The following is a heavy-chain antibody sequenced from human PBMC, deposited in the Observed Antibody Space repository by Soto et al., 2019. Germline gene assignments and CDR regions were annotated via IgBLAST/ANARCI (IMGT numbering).Heavy chain of an antibody. CDR3: ARVPWGRITAGFDY. CDR1: GGPISSSSYY. J-gene: IGHJ4*02. V-gene: IGHV4-39*01. CDR2: IYYSGYT. Sequence: PSETLSLTCTVSGGPISSSSYYWGWIRQPPGKGLEWIGSIYYSGYTYYNPSLKSRVTISVDTSKNQFSLKLSSVTAADTAVYYCARVPWGRITAGFDYWGQGTLVTVSS. D-gene: IGHD6-13*01.